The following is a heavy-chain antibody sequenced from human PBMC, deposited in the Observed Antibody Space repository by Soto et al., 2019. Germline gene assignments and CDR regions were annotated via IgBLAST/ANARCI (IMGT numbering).Heavy chain of an antibody. V-gene: IGHV1-46*03. CDR2: INPSGGST. CDR1: GYTFTSYY. D-gene: IGHD2-15*01. J-gene: IGHJ3*02. Sequence: ASVKVSCKASGYTFTSYYMHWVRQAPGQGLEWMGIINPSGGSTSYAQKFQGRVTMTRDTSTSTVYMELSSLRSEDTAVYYCARPNGTPRYCSGGNCALPHAFDIWGQGTMVTVSS. CDR3: ARPNGTPRYCSGGNCALPHAFDI.